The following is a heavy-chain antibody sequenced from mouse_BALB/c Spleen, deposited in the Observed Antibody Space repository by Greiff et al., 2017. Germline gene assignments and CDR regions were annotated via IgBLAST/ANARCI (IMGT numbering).Heavy chain of an antibody. D-gene: IGHD2-2*01. V-gene: IGHV2-3*01. CDR1: GFSLTSYG. Sequence: QVQLQQSGPGLVAPSQSLSITCTVSGFSLTSYGVSWVRQPPGKGLEWLGVIWGDGSTNYHSALISRLSISKDNSKSQVFLKLNSLQTDDTATYYCATPIDYGYDRNSVYYAMDYWGQGTSVTVSS. J-gene: IGHJ4*01. CDR3: ATPIDYGYDRNSVYYAMDY. CDR2: IWGDGST.